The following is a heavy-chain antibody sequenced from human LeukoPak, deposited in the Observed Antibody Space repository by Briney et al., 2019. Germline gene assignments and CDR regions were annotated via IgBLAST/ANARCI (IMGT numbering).Heavy chain of an antibody. CDR2: IYHSGST. V-gene: IGHV4-38-2*01. CDR3: ARHPVFLEWLANWFDP. CDR1: GYSISSGYY. J-gene: IGHJ5*02. Sequence: SEILSLTCAASGYSISSGYYWGWIRQPPGKGLEWIGSIYHSGSTYYNPSLKSRVTISVDTSKNQFSLKLSSVTAADTAVYYCARHPVFLEWLANWFDPWGQGTLVTVSS. D-gene: IGHD3-3*01.